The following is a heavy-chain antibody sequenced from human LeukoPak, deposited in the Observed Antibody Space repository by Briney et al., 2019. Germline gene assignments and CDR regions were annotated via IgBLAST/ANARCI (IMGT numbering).Heavy chain of an antibody. V-gene: IGHV1-2*02. D-gene: IGHD3-3*01. CDR1: GYTFTGYY. J-gene: IGHJ4*02. CDR3: ARVGEGYYDFWSGYPIY. Sequence: ASVKVSCKASGYTFTGYYMHWVRQAPGQGLEWMGWINPNSGGTNYAQKFQGRVTMTRDTSISTAYMELSRLRSDDTAVYYCARVGEGYYDFWSGYPIYWGQGTLVTVSS. CDR2: INPNSGGT.